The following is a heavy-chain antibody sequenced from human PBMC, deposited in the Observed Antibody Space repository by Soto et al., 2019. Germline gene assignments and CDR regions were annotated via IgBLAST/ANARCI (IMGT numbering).Heavy chain of an antibody. V-gene: IGHV1-69*12. Sequence: QVQLVQSGAEVKKPGPSVKVSCKASGGTFSSYAISWVRQAPGQGLEWMGGIIPIFGTANYAQKFQGRVTITADESTSTAYMELSSLRSEDTAVYYCARSVVVVAATPHYYYYGMDVWGQGTTVTVSS. J-gene: IGHJ6*02. CDR2: IIPIFGTA. CDR3: ARSVVVVAATPHYYYYGMDV. D-gene: IGHD2-15*01. CDR1: GGTFSSYA.